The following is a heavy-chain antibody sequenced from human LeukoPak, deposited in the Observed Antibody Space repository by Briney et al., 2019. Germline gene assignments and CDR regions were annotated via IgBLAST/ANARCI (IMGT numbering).Heavy chain of an antibody. CDR1: GFMFDDHT. Sequence: PGGSLRLSCAASGFMFDDHTMHWARQLPGKGLEWVSLISWEGSTTYYADSVKDRFTISRDTSKNSLFLQMNSLRTEDTALYYCAKLTTMVRGGLKDRYYFDYWGQGTLVTVSS. D-gene: IGHD3-10*01. CDR3: AKLTTMVRGGLKDRYYFDY. V-gene: IGHV3-43*01. CDR2: ISWEGSTT. J-gene: IGHJ4*02.